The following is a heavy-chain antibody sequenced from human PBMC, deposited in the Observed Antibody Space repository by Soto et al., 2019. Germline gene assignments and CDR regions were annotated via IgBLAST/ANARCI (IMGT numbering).Heavy chain of an antibody. J-gene: IGHJ5*02. CDR2: TSPSSLAT. CDR3: AKEGTTSPYNWFDP. V-gene: IGHV1-2*02. Sequence: QENGQGLEWMGWTSPSSLATNYAQRFQGRVTMSRDRATSTVYMELSRLRSEDTAVYYCAKEGTTSPYNWFDPWGQGTLVTVSS. D-gene: IGHD2-2*01.